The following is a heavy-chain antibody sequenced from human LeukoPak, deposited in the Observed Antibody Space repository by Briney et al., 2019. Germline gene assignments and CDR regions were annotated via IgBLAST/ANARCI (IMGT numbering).Heavy chain of an antibody. CDR2: TKPDGSAE. CDR3: ARDGGLNTSIDY. D-gene: IGHD2-15*01. V-gene: IGHV3-7*01. J-gene: IGHJ4*02. Sequence: PPGGSLRLSCAASGFTFRNYWMGWVRQAPGKGLEWVANTKPDGSAEYYADSVRGRFTTSRDNANNFLYLQMNSLRAEDTAVYYCARDGGLNTSIDYWGQGTLVTVSS. CDR1: GFTFRNYW.